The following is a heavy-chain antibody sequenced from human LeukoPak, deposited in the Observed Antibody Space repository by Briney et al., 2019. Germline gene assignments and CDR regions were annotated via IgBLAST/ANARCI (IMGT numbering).Heavy chain of an antibody. CDR3: ASAAPNPKYCSGGSCYDYYMDV. Sequence: PGGSLRLSCAASGFTFDDYAMHWVRQVPGKGLEWVSGISWNSVNIGYADSVKGRFTISRDNAKNTLYLQMNSLRAEDTAVYYCASAAPNPKYCSGGSCYDYYMDVWGKGTTVTISS. CDR1: GFTFDDYA. D-gene: IGHD2-15*01. CDR2: ISWNSVNI. V-gene: IGHV3-9*01. J-gene: IGHJ6*03.